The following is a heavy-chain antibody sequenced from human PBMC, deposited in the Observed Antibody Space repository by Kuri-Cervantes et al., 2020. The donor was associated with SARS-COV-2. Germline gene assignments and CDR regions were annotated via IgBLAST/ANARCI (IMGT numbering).Heavy chain of an antibody. J-gene: IGHJ6*02. D-gene: IGHD3-3*01. CDR1: AGSISSTNW. Sequence: SETLSLTCAVSAGSISSTNWWSWVRQPPGKGLQWIGEIYHSGSTNYNPSLKSRVTISVDTSKNQFSLKLSSVTAADTAVYYCARDSSGYYYYGMDVWGRGTTVTVSS. CDR2: IYHSGST. CDR3: ARDSSGYYYYGMDV. V-gene: IGHV4-4*02.